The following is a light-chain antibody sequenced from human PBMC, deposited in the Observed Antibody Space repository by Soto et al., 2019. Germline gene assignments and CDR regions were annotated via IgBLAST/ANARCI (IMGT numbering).Light chain of an antibody. CDR1: QSVGTY. CDR2: DSS. CDR3: QQRSNWPPA. Sequence: EIVMTQSPATLSLSPGERATLSCRASQSVGTYLAWYQQKPGQAPRLLIYDSSKRATDIPARFSGSGSGTDVPLTISSLEPEDFAVYYCQQRSNWPPAFGGGTKVEIK. V-gene: IGKV3-11*01. J-gene: IGKJ4*01.